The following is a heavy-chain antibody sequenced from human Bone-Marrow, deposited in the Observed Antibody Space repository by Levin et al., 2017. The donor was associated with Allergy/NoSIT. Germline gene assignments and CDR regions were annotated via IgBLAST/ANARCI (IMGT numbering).Heavy chain of an antibody. V-gene: IGHV3-7*01. D-gene: IGHD3-10*01. Sequence: GESLKISCKASGFGFSASWMTWLRQVPGKGLEWVAHISGDGSAMYYVDSVKGRFTISRDNAEKSVYLQMNSLSTEDTAIYYCVTITADYWGQGTLVTVSS. CDR2: ISGDGSAM. CDR1: GFGFSASW. J-gene: IGHJ4*02. CDR3: VTITADY.